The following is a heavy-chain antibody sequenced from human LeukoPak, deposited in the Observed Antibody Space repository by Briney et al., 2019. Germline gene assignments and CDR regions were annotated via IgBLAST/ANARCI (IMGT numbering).Heavy chain of an antibody. CDR2: INPHSGGT. J-gene: IGHJ5*02. CDR3: ARDNSVGETAWWFDP. D-gene: IGHD1-26*01. Sequence: GASVKVSCKASGYTFTDYYMHWVRQAPGQGLEWMGWINPHSGGTDHAQKFQGRVTMTRDTSISTAYMELSRLRSDDTAMYYCARDNSVGETAWWFDPWGQGTLVTVSS. V-gene: IGHV1-2*02. CDR1: GYTFTDYY.